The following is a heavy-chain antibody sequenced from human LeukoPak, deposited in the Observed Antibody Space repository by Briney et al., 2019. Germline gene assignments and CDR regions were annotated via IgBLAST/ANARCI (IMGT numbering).Heavy chain of an antibody. D-gene: IGHD2-2*01. Sequence: GASVKVSCKASGYTFTGYYMHWVRQAPGQGLEWMGWINPNSGGTNYAQKFQGRVTMTRDTSISTAYMELSRLRSDDTAVYYCARGPEVVPAAILWFDPWGQGTLVTVSS. CDR2: INPNSGGT. V-gene: IGHV1-2*02. CDR1: GYTFTGYY. CDR3: ARGPEVVPAAILWFDP. J-gene: IGHJ5*02.